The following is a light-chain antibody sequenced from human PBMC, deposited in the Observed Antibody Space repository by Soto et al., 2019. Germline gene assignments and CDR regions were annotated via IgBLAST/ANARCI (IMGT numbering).Light chain of an antibody. CDR1: QSISSN. CDR2: RTS. V-gene: IGKV3-15*01. CDR3: QQYERWPPLT. J-gene: IGKJ4*01. Sequence: EIVMTQSPATLSVSPGERATLSCRASQSISSNLAWYQQKPGQAPRLLMFRTSSRATGFPARFSGSGSGTEFNLTISSLQSEDFGVYYCQQYERWPPLTFGGGTKVEIK.